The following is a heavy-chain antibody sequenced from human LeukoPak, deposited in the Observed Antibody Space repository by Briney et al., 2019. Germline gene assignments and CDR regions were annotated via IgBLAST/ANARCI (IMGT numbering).Heavy chain of an antibody. J-gene: IGHJ6*02. D-gene: IGHD3-16*01. CDR2: ISGSGVST. CDR1: GFTFSSYA. V-gene: IGHV3-23*01. Sequence: PGGSLRLSCAASGFTFSSYAMSWVRQAPEKGLEWVSGISGSGVSTTYADSVKGRFTISRDSSKNTLYLQMNSPRAEDTAEYYCAKATVFSFYEGWDVGGRGTTAT. CDR3: AKATVFSFYEGWDV.